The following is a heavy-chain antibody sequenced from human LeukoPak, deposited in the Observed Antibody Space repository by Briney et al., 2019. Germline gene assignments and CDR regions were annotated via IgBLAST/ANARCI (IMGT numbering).Heavy chain of an antibody. Sequence: GGSLRLSCAASGFTFSDYYMSWIRQAPGKGLEWVSYISSSGSTVYYADSVKARFTISRDNAKNSLYLQMNSLRAEDTAVYYCARSTWWALHDYWGQGTLVTVPS. CDR3: ARSTWWALHDY. D-gene: IGHD6-13*01. CDR1: GFTFSDYY. J-gene: IGHJ4*02. CDR2: ISSSGSTV. V-gene: IGHV3-11*01.